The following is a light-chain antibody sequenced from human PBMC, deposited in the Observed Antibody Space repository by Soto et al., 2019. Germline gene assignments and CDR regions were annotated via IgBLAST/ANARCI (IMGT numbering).Light chain of an antibody. CDR2: AAS. J-gene: IGKJ1*01. CDR3: QPYYRFGS. V-gene: IGKV1-5*01. Sequence: DIDMTVDTSTLSASVGDRVTITCRASQSISSWLAWYQQKPVKAHKLLIYAASSLQSGVPSRFSGSGFGTDFTLTCSILEPEGFAVYCSQPYYRFGSFAPGTKVDI. CDR1: QSISSW.